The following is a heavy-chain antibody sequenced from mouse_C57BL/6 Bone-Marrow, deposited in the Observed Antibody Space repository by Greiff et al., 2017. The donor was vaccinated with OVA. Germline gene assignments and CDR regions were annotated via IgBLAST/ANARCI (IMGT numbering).Heavy chain of an antibody. CDR3: TRWGPDY. CDR2: IDPETGGT. J-gene: IGHJ2*01. D-gene: IGHD3-3*01. CDR1: GYTFTDYE. V-gene: IGHV1-15*01. Sequence: QVQLQQSGAELVRPGASVTLSCKASGYTFTDYEMHWVKQTPVHGLEWIGAIDPETGGTAYNQKFKDKAILTADKSSSTAYMELRSLTSEDSAVYYCTRWGPDYWGQGTTLTVSS.